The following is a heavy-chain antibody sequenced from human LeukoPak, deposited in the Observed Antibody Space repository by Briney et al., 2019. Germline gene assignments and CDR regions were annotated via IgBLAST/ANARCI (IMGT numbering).Heavy chain of an antibody. CDR1: GGSISSYY. Sequence: SQILSLTCTVSGGSISSYYWSWIRQPPGKGLEWIGYIYYSGNTNYNPSLKSRVTISVDTSKNQFSLKVSSVTAADTAVYYCARDQEGLDYWGQGTLVTVSS. CDR3: ARDQEGLDY. V-gene: IGHV4-59*01. CDR2: IYYSGNT. J-gene: IGHJ4*02.